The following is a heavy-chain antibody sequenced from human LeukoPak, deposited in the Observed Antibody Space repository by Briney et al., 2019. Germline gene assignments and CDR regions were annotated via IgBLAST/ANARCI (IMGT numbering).Heavy chain of an antibody. Sequence: SETLSLTCTVSGGSISSYYWSWIRQPAGKGLEWIGRIYTSGSTNYNPSLKSRVNMSVATSKNQFSLKLSSVTAADTAVYYCASEDYDFWSGRQRYYFDYWGQGTLVTVSS. CDR3: ASEDYDFWSGRQRYYFDY. V-gene: IGHV4-4*07. J-gene: IGHJ4*02. D-gene: IGHD3-3*01. CDR1: GGSISSYY. CDR2: IYTSGST.